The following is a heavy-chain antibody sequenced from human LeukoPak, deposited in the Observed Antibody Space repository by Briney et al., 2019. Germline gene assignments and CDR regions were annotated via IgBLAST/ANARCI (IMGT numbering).Heavy chain of an antibody. CDR1: GFTFSSYW. V-gene: IGHV3-7*01. CDR3: ARDPYSGSYGDYYYYYMDV. J-gene: IGHJ6*03. Sequence: GGSLRLSCAASGFTFSSYWMTWVRQAPGKGLEWVANLNQYGNDKYYDDSVKGRFTISRDNARDSLYLQMNSLRAEDTAVYYCARDPYSGSYGDYYYYYMDVWGKGTTVTISS. D-gene: IGHD1-26*01. CDR2: LNQYGNDK.